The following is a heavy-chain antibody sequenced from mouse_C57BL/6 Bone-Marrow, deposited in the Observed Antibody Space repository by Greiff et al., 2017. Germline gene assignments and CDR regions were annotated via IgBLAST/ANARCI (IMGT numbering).Heavy chain of an antibody. CDR2: IYPRDGST. Sequence: QVQLKESGPELVKPGASVKLSCKASGYTFTSYDINWVKQRPGQGLEWIGWIYPRDGSTKYNEKFKGKATLTVDTSSSPAYMALHSLTSEDSAVYFCAREDHYAWFAYWGQGTLVTVSA. CDR1: GYTFTSYD. D-gene: IGHD1-1*02. V-gene: IGHV1-85*01. J-gene: IGHJ3*01. CDR3: AREDHYAWFAY.